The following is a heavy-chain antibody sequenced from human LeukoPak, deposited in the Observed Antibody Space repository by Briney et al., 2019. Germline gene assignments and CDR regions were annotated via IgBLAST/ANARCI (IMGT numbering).Heavy chain of an antibody. Sequence: GESLKISCKGSGYSFTSYWIGWVRQMPGKGLEWMGIIYPGDSDTRYSPSFQGQVTISADKSISTAYLQWSSLKASDTAMYYCATLSSLGYFDWLLYDAFDIWGQGTMVTVSS. CDR1: GYSFTSYW. V-gene: IGHV5-51*01. J-gene: IGHJ3*02. CDR3: ATLSSLGYFDWLLYDAFDI. D-gene: IGHD3-9*01. CDR2: IYPGDSDT.